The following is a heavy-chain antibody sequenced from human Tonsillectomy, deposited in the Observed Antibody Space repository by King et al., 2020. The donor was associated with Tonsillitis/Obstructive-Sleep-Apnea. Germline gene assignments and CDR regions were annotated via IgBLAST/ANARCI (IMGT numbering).Heavy chain of an antibody. CDR3: AIEAGTYPSYYYYMDV. CDR1: GFTVSSNY. Sequence: VQLVESGGGLIQPGGSLRLSCAASGFTVSSNYMSWVRQAPGKGLEWVSIFYSGGSTYYADSVKGRFTISRDNSKNTLYLQMSSLRAEDSAVYYCAIEAGTYPSYYYYMDVWGKGTTVTVSS. CDR2: FYSGGST. V-gene: IGHV3-53*01. D-gene: IGHD6-19*01. J-gene: IGHJ6*03.